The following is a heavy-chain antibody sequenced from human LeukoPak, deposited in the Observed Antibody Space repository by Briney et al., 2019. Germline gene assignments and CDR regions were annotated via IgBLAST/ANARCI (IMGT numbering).Heavy chain of an antibody. Sequence: GGSLRLSCAASGFTVSSNYMSWVRQAPGKGLEWVSVIYSGGSTYYADSVKGRFTISRDNSKNTLYLQTNSLRAEDTAVYYCARDSCSGGSCYSFDYWGQGTLVTVSS. J-gene: IGHJ4*02. CDR3: ARDSCSGGSCYSFDY. V-gene: IGHV3-66*01. CDR1: GFTVSSNY. D-gene: IGHD2-15*01. CDR2: IYSGGST.